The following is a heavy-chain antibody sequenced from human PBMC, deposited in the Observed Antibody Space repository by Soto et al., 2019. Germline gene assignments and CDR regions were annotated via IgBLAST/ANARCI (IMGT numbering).Heavy chain of an antibody. V-gene: IGHV2-5*02. J-gene: IGHJ4*02. CDR1: GFSLSTSGVG. CDR3: AHVEGYSYEVKWLLYPFDY. D-gene: IGHD3-3*01. Sequence: QITLKESGPTLVKPTQTLTLTCTFSGFSLSTSGVGVGWIRQPPGKALEWLALIYWDDDKRYSPSLKSRLTITKDTXXNXVXXTMTNMDPVDTATYYCAHVEGYSYEVKWLLYPFDYWGQGTLVTVSS. CDR2: IYWDDDK.